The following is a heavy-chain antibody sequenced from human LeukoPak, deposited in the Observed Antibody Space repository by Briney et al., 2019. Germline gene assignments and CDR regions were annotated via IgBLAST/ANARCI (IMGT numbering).Heavy chain of an antibody. J-gene: IGHJ3*02. Sequence: SETLSLTCTVSGGSISSYYWSWIRQPPGKGLEWIGYIYYSGSTNYNPSLKSRVTISVDTSKNQFSLKLSSVTAADTAVYYCARAPSYYYDSSAHAFDIWGQGTMVTVSS. CDR1: GGSISSYY. V-gene: IGHV4-59*12. CDR2: IYYSGST. CDR3: ARAPSYYYDSSAHAFDI. D-gene: IGHD3-22*01.